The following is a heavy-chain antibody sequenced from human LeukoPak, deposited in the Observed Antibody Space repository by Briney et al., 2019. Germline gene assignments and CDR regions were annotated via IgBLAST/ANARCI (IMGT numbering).Heavy chain of an antibody. CDR1: GFTFSDYS. Sequence: TGGSLRLSCVASGFTFSDYSMNWVRQAPGRGLEWVSYMSGSSTYIYYADSLKGRFTISRDNAKNSLYLQMNSLRAEDTAVYYCARGRDYYGRHDAFDIWGQGTMVTVSS. V-gene: IGHV3-21*01. J-gene: IGHJ3*02. CDR2: MSGSSTYI. CDR3: ARGRDYYGRHDAFDI. D-gene: IGHD3-3*01.